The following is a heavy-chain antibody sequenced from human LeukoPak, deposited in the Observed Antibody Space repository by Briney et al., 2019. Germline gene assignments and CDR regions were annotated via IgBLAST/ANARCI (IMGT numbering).Heavy chain of an antibody. CDR1: GFTSIAYA. D-gene: IGHD3-16*01. CDR2: ISGGGVTT. CDR3: ARNQQLGGHSYYYYGMDV. Sequence: GGSLRLSYVGSGFTSIAYALTWARQAPGKGLEWVSGISGGGVTTYYADSVKGRFTISRDNSKNTLYLQMNSLRADDTAIYYCARNQQLGGHSYYYYGMDVWGQGTTVTVSS. J-gene: IGHJ6*02. V-gene: IGHV3-23*01.